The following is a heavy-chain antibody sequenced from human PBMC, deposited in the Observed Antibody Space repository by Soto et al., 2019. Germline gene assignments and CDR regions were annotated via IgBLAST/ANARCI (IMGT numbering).Heavy chain of an antibody. CDR3: AKVYSDYVLRDAFDI. CDR1: VYAISSGYY. J-gene: IGHJ3*02. Sequence: SETLCVSCGFSVYAISSGYYWGWIRQPPGKGLEWIASIYHSGTTYYNPSLRSRLSMSVDTSKNQLSLKVSSVTAGDTAVYYCAKVYSDYVLRDAFDIWGQGTMVTVSS. CDR2: IYHSGTT. D-gene: IGHD4-17*01. V-gene: IGHV4-38-2*01.